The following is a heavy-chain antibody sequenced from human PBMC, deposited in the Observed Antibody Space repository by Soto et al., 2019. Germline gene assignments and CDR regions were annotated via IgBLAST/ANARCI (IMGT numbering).Heavy chain of an antibody. Sequence: GESLKISCKGSGYSFTSYWIGWVRQMPGKGLEWMGIIYPGDSDTRYSPSFQGQVTISADKSISTAYLQWSSLKASDTAMYYCARRGSSWWLGHWFDPWGQGTLVTVSS. CDR1: GYSFTSYW. D-gene: IGHD6-13*01. CDR2: IYPGDSDT. V-gene: IGHV5-51*01. J-gene: IGHJ5*02. CDR3: ARRGSSWWLGHWFDP.